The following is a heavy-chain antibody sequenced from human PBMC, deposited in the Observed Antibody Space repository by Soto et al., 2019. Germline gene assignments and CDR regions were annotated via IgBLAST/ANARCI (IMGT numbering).Heavy chain of an antibody. Sequence: GASVKVSCKASGYTFTGYYMHWVRQAPGQGLEWMGWINPNSGGTNYAQKFQGWVTMTRDTSISTAYMELSRLRSDDTAVYYCARDNANYYYYRMDIWGQGTTVTVSS. D-gene: IGHD2-8*01. CDR1: GYTFTGYY. CDR2: INPNSGGT. J-gene: IGHJ6*02. CDR3: ARDNANYYYYRMDI. V-gene: IGHV1-2*04.